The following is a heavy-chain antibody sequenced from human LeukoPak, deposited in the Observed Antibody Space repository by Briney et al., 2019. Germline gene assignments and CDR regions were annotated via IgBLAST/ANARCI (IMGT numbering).Heavy chain of an antibody. CDR2: ISGSGGRT. J-gene: IGHJ4*02. V-gene: IGHV3-23*01. D-gene: IGHD3-22*01. CDR1: GFTFSSYA. CDR3: ARGAAITMIVVVIRYYFDY. Sequence: PGGSLRLSCAASGFTFSSYAMSWVRQAPGKGLEWVSAISGSGGRTYYADSVKGRFTISRDNSKNTLYLQMNSLRAEDTAVYYCARGAAITMIVVVIRYYFDYWGQGTLVTVSS.